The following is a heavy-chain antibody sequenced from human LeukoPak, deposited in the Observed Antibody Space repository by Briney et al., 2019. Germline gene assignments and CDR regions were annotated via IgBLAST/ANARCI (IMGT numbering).Heavy chain of an antibody. J-gene: IGHJ3*02. CDR3: ARDHAIVVVPAAPSGAFDI. Sequence: GGSVRLSCAASGFTFSSYAMHWVRQAPGKGLEWVAVISYDGSNKYYADSVKGRFTISRDNSKNTLYLQMNSLRAEDTAVYYCARDHAIVVVPAAPSGAFDIWGQGTMVTVSS. CDR2: ISYDGSNK. V-gene: IGHV3-30-3*01. CDR1: GFTFSSYA. D-gene: IGHD2-2*01.